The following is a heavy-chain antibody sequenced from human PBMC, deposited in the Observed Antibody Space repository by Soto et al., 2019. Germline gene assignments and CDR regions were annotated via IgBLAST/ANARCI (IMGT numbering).Heavy chain of an antibody. D-gene: IGHD5-12*01. CDR2: ISSSSSTI. V-gene: IGHV3-48*02. CDR1: GFTFSSYS. CDR3: ARYGGYSGYVLYYYYGMDV. J-gene: IGHJ6*02. Sequence: GGSLRLSCAASGFTFSSYSMNWVRQAPGKGLEWVSYISSSSSTIYYADSVKGRFTISRDNAKNSLYLQMNSLRDEDTAVYYCARYGGYSGYVLYYYYGMDVWGQETTGT.